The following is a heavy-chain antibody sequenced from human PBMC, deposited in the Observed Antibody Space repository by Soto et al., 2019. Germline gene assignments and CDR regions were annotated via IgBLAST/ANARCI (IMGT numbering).Heavy chain of an antibody. J-gene: IGHJ4*02. CDR2: ISYDGSNK. CDR1: GFTFSSYG. V-gene: IGHV3-30*18. CDR3: AKGPRYFDPMPLDY. D-gene: IGHD3-9*01. Sequence: GGSLRLSCAASGFTFSSYGMHWVRQAPGKGLEWVAIISYDGSNKYYADSVKGRFTISRDNSKNTLYLQMNSLRAEDTAVYYCAKGPRYFDPMPLDYWGQGTLVTVSS.